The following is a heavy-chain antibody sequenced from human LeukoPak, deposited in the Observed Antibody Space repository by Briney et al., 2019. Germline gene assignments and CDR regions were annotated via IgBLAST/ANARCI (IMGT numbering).Heavy chain of an antibody. Sequence: GRSLRLSCAASGFTFSSYGTHWVRHAPGEGLECVAVIWFVGSNKYYADSVKGRFPIYRDHSKNTLYLQMNSLRAQDTAVYYCARVVRKVAYGSGSYYHNWFDPWGQGTLVTVSA. J-gene: IGHJ5*02. D-gene: IGHD3-10*01. V-gene: IGHV3-33*08. CDR3: ARVVRKVAYGSGSYYHNWFDP. CDR2: IWFVGSNK. CDR1: GFTFSSYG.